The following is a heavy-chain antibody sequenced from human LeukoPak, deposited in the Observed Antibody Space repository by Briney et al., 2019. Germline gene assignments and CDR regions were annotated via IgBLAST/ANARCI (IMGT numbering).Heavy chain of an antibody. CDR1: GYSFTSYW. CDR3: ARILIAYYYDSSGYLDAFDI. Sequence: GASLKISCKGSGYSFTSYWIGWVRQMPGKGLEWMGIIYPGDSDTRYSPSFQGQVTISADKSMSTAYLQCSSLKASDTAMYYCARILIAYYYDSSGYLDAFDIWGQGTMVTVSS. D-gene: IGHD3-22*01. J-gene: IGHJ3*02. CDR2: IYPGDSDT. V-gene: IGHV5-51*01.